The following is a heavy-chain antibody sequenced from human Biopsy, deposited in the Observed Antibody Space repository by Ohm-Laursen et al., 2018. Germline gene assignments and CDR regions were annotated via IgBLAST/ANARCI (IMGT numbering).Heavy chain of an antibody. CDR2: ISYDGSGE. D-gene: IGHD4-11*01. J-gene: IGHJ2*01. CDR1: GFTFTSYA. CDR3: ARDGKRWDYSTYFSWHFDL. Sequence: SLGLSCAAFGFTFTSYAMHWVRQAPGKGLEWVAVISYDGSGEYYADSLQGRFIISRDNPKNTVDLQMNSLRAEDTAVYFCARDGKRWDYSTYFSWHFDLWGRGTLVTVSS. V-gene: IGHV3-30*03.